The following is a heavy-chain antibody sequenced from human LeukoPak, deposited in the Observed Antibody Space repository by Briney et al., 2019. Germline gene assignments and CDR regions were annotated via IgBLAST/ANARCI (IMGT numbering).Heavy chain of an antibody. CDR1: GGSFSGYY. CDR2: INHSGST. D-gene: IGHD6-13*01. Sequence: SETLSLTCAVYGGSFSGYYWSWIRQPPGKGLEWIGEINHSGSTNYNPSLKSRVTISVDTSKNQFSLKLSSVTAADTAVYYCARVRSWTSDYWGQVTLVTVPS. CDR3: ARVRSWTSDY. V-gene: IGHV4-34*01. J-gene: IGHJ4*02.